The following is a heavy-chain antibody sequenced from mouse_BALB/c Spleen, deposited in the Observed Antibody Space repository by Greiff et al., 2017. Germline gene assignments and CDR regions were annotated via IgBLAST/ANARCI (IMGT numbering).Heavy chain of an antibody. CDR1: GYTFTSYN. J-gene: IGHJ3*01. CDR3: ARGGYGYGFAY. V-gene: IGHV1-12*01. D-gene: IGHD1-2*01. Sequence: QVQLQQPGAELVKPGASVKMSCKASGYTFTSYNMHWVKQTPGQGLEWIGAIYPGNGDTSYNQKFKGKATLTADKSSSTAYMQLSSLTSEDSAVYYCARGGYGYGFAYWGQGTLVTVSA. CDR2: IYPGNGDT.